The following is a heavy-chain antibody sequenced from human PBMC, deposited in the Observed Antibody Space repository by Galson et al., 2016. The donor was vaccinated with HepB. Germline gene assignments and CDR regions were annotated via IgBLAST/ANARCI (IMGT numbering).Heavy chain of an antibody. CDR3: LRRYDFWWDPVDY. CDR2: IYPGDSDA. CDR1: GYTFTDFW. J-gene: IGHJ4*02. Sequence: QSGAEVTKPGESLKISCQASGYTFTDFWLGWVRQMPGKGLEWMGIIYPGDSDARYSPSFQGQVTISVDKSLSIAYLQWTSLRASDTAIYYCLRRYDFWWDPVDYWRQGTPVAVSS. V-gene: IGHV5-51*01. D-gene: IGHD3-3*01.